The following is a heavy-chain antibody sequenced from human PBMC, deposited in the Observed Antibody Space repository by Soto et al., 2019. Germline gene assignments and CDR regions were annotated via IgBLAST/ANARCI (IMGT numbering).Heavy chain of an antibody. CDR2: IDWDDDK. J-gene: IGHJ6*03. CDR1: GFSLSTSGMC. Sequence: SGPTLVNPTQTLTLTCTFSGFSLSTSGMCVSWIRQPPGKALEWLARIDWDDDKYYSTSLKTRLTISKDTSKNQVVLTMTNMDPVDTATYYCARDIVVVPAAPYYYYYLDVWGKGTTVTVSS. CDR3: ARDIVVVPAAPYYYYYLDV. V-gene: IGHV2-70*11. D-gene: IGHD2-2*01.